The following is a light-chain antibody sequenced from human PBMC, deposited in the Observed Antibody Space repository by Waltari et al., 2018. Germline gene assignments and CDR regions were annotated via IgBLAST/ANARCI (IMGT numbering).Light chain of an antibody. CDR3: QQVDSFPRT. Sequence: IQMTQSPSSVSASVGDRVTLTCRASQGISSRLAWYQQKPGKAPKLLIYDASSLHSGVSSRFSGSGSGTEFTLTSSSLQPEDFATYYCQQVDSFPRTFGQGTKVEVK. J-gene: IGKJ1*01. CDR1: QGISSR. CDR2: DAS. V-gene: IGKV1-12*01.